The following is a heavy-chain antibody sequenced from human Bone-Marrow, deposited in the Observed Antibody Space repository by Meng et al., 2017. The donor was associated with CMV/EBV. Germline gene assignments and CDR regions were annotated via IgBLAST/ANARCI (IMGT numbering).Heavy chain of an antibody. V-gene: IGHV3-9*01. D-gene: IGHD3-3*01. Sequence: GGSLKISCAASGFTFDDYAMHWVRQAPGKGLEWVSGISWNSGSIGYVDSVKGRFTISRDNAKNSLYLQMNSLRAEDTAVYYCARDGEYYDFWSGLPDYWGQGTLVTVSS. CDR2: ISWNSGSI. CDR3: ARDGEYYDFWSGLPDY. CDR1: GFTFDDYA. J-gene: IGHJ4*02.